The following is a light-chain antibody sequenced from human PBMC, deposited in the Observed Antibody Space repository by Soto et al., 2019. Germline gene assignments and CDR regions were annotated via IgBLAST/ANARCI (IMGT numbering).Light chain of an antibody. J-gene: IGKJ5*01. CDR3: QHFGSSPPVI. V-gene: IGKV3-20*01. Sequence: EIGLTQSQGTLSLSPGESATLSCRVSQTTSPNYVAWYQQRRGLAPRLLVYGASKRAAGIPDRFRGSGSGSEFSLTISGLEPEDFAVHFCQHFGSSPPVIFGQGTRLEIK. CDR1: QTTSPNY. CDR2: GAS.